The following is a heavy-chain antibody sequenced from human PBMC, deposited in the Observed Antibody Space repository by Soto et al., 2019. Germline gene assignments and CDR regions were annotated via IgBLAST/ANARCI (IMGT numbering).Heavy chain of an antibody. V-gene: IGHV3-64*01. Sequence: PGGSLRLSCAASGFTFRSYAMHWVRQAPGKGLEYVSAISSNGGSTYYANSVKGRFTISRDNSKNTLYLQMGSLRAEDMAVYYCARDFLGSSSGYWGQGTLVTVSS. CDR1: GFTFRSYA. J-gene: IGHJ4*02. CDR2: ISSNGGST. D-gene: IGHD6-13*01. CDR3: ARDFLGSSSGY.